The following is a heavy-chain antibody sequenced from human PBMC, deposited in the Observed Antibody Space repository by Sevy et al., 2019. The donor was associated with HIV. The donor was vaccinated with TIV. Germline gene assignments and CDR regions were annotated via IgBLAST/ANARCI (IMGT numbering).Heavy chain of an antibody. Sequence: GGSLRLSCAASGFTFSSYWMTWVRQAPGKGLEWVANIKQDMREKYYAGSVKGRFTISRDNARNSLYLQMESLMAEDTAVYYCAGAQQFTMLVVIGRLYFDFWGQGTLVTVSS. CDR1: GFTFSSYW. CDR3: AGAQQFTMLVVIGRLYFDF. J-gene: IGHJ4*02. CDR2: IKQDMREK. V-gene: IGHV3-7*01. D-gene: IGHD3-22*01.